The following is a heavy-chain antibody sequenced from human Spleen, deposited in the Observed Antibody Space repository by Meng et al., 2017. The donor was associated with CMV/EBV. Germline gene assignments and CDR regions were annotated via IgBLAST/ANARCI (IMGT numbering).Heavy chain of an antibody. D-gene: IGHD3-22*01. V-gene: IGHV4-30-4*08. CDR3: ARLYHDSSGYYYGGNWYFDL. CDR1: RVDYA. J-gene: IGHJ2*01. CDR2: IFYGGRT. Sequence: RVDYAWSWIRQPPGKGLEWIGSIFYGGRTYYNPSLKSRVTISLDMSNNQFSLKLTSVTAADTAVYYCARLYHDSSGYYYGGNWYFDLWGRGTLVTVSS.